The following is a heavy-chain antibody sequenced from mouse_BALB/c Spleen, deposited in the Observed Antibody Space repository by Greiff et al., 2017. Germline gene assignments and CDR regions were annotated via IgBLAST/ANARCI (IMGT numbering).Heavy chain of an antibody. D-gene: IGHD1-1*01. J-gene: IGHJ3*01. CDR2: INPSTGYT. Sequence: QVQLQQSGAELAKPGASVKMSCKASGYTFTSYWMHWVKQRPGQGLEWIGYINPSTGYTEYNQKFKDKATLTADKSSSTAYMQLSSLTSEDSAVYYCARSILRVAWFAYWGQGTLVTVSA. CDR1: GYTFTSYW. CDR3: ARSILRVAWFAY. V-gene: IGHV1-7*01.